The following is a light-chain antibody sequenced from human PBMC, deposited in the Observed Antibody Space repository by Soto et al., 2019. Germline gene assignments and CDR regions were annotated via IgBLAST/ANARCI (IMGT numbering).Light chain of an antibody. J-gene: IGKJ5*01. CDR2: AAS. V-gene: IGKV1-39*01. Sequence: DIQMTQSPSSLSASVGDRVTITCRASQSISSYLNWYQQKPGKAPKLLIYAASSLQIGVPSRFSVSGSGTDFTLTISSLQPEDFATYYCQQSYSTPITFGQGTRLEIK. CDR1: QSISSY. CDR3: QQSYSTPIT.